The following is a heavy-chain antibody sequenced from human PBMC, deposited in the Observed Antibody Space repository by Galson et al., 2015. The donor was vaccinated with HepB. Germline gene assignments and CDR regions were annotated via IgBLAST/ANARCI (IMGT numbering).Heavy chain of an antibody. CDR1: GFTFSGSA. CDR3: TVRRNYYDSSGYYAQFDY. V-gene: IGHV3-73*01. Sequence: SLRLSCAASGFTFSGSAMHWVRQASGKGLEWVGRIRSRANSYATAYAASVKGRFTISRDDSKNTAYLQMNSLKTEDTAVYYCTVRRNYYDSSGYYAQFDYWGQGTLVTVSS. J-gene: IGHJ4*02. CDR2: IRSRANSYAT. D-gene: IGHD3-22*01.